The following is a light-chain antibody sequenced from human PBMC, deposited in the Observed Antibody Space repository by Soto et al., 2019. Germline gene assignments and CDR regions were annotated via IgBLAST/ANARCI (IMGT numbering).Light chain of an antibody. Sequence: EIVLTQSPATLSLSPGERATLSCRASQSVRGYLAWYQQKPGQAPRLLIYDASCRVTGLPARFSGSGSGTDFTLTISSLEPEDFAVYYCQQRSDWPLTFGGGTKVEIK. CDR3: QQRSDWPLT. V-gene: IGKV3-11*01. CDR2: DAS. J-gene: IGKJ4*01. CDR1: QSVRGY.